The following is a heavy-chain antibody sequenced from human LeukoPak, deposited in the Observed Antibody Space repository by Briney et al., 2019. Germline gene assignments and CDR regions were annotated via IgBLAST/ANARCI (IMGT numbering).Heavy chain of an antibody. CDR3: ARKDTGTHPPFDY. CDR1: GYTFTSYD. Sequence: ASVRVSCKASGYTFTSYDINWVRQATGQGLEWMGWISAYNGNTNYAQKLQGRVTMTTDTSTSTAYMELRSLRSEDTAVYYCARKDTGTHPPFDYWGQGTLVTVSS. J-gene: IGHJ4*02. V-gene: IGHV1-18*01. D-gene: IGHD1-1*01. CDR2: ISAYNGNT.